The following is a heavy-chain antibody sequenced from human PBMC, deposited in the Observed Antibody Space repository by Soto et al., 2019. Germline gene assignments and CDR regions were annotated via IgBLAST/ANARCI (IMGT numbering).Heavy chain of an antibody. V-gene: IGHV3-53*04. J-gene: IGHJ6*03. D-gene: IGHD2-2*01. CDR1: GFTVSSNY. CDR2: IYSGGST. CDR3: ARVVVPAAIWGFDYYMDV. Sequence: GGSLRLSCAASGFTVSSNYMSWVRQAPGKGLEWVSVIYSGGSTYYADSVKGRFTISRNNSKNTLYLQMNSLRAEDTAVYYCARVVVPAAIWGFDYYMDVWGKGTTVTVSS.